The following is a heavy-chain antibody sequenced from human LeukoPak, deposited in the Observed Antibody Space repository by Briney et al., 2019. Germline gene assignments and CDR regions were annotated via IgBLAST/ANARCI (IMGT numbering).Heavy chain of an antibody. J-gene: IGHJ4*02. D-gene: IGHD4-23*01. Sequence: ASVTVSCMPSPFTPYYVHWVRQAPGQGLEWMGWINTKGGGTNFERKFHCRVTLTWDTSITKSYMGMGSLKYGDTAVYYCGISGSVIIKGGLDLWGQGTPLTVS. V-gene: IGHV1-2*02. CDR2: INTKGGGT. CDR1: PFTPYY. CDR3: GISGSVIIKGGLDL.